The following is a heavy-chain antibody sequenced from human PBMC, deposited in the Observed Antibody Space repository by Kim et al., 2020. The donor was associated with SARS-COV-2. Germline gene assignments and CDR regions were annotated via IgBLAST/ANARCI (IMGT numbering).Heavy chain of an antibody. J-gene: IGHJ6*03. V-gene: IGHV1-2*02. Sequence: ASVKVSCKASGYTFTGYYMHWVRQAPGQGLEWMGWINPNSGGTNYAQKFQGRVTMTRDTSISTAYMELSRLRSDDTAVYYCARVRSVPAAHNYYYYYMDVWGKGTTVTVSS. CDR3: ARVRSVPAAHNYYYYYMDV. CDR2: INPNSGGT. D-gene: IGHD2-2*01. CDR1: GYTFTGYY.